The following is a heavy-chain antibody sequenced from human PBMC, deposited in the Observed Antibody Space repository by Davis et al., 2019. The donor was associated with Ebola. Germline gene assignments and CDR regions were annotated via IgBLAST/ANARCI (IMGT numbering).Heavy chain of an antibody. CDR1: GFTFSSYA. D-gene: IGHD3-3*01. Sequence: GESLKISCAASGFTFSSYAMHWVCQAPGKGLEWVAVISYDGRYKYYADSVKGRFTISRDNSKNTLYRQMNSLRAEDTAVYYCARDPTRTYYDFWSGSSDYYYGMDVWGQGTTVTVSS. V-gene: IGHV3-30*04. J-gene: IGHJ6*02. CDR2: ISYDGRYK. CDR3: ARDPTRTYYDFWSGSSDYYYGMDV.